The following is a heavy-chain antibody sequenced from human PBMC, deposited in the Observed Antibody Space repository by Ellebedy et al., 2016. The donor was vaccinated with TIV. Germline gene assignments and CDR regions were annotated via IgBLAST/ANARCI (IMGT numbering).Heavy chain of an antibody. Sequence: PGGSLRLSCAASGVTVSNNYMCWVRQAPGKGLEWVALIYSGGQTNYADSVKGRFTISRDNSKNTLYLQMNSLRAEDTAVYYCARGFRFGMDVWGQGTTVTVSS. D-gene: IGHD3-10*01. CDR2: IYSGGQT. CDR3: ARGFRFGMDV. V-gene: IGHV3-66*01. CDR1: GVTVSNNY. J-gene: IGHJ6*02.